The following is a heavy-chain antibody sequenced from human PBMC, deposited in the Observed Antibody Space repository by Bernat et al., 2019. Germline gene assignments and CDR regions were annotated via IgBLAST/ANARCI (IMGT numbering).Heavy chain of an antibody. CDR2: IWYDGSNK. CDR3: ARSYDILTGLETWFDP. Sequence: QVQLVESGGGVVQPGRSLRLSCAASGFTFSSYGMHWVRQAPGKGLEWVAVIWYDGSNKYYADSVKGRFTISRDNSKNTLYLQMNSLRAEDTAVYYCARSYDILTGLETWFDPWGQGTLVTVSS. V-gene: IGHV3-33*01. CDR1: GFTFSSYG. D-gene: IGHD3-9*01. J-gene: IGHJ5*02.